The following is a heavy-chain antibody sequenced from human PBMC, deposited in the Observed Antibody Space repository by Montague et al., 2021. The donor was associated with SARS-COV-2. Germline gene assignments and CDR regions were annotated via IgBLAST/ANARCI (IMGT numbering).Heavy chain of an antibody. CDR2: VYYTGGT. Sequence: SETLSLTCSVSGGSINSFYWNWIRQSPGKGLEWIGYVYYTGGTNYNPSLKSRATISVDTSKNQFSLTVGSVTAADTAVYYCARAGGGSSYNYYGLDVWGQGTTGTVSS. J-gene: IGHJ6*02. CDR3: ARAGGGSSYNYYGLDV. CDR1: GGSINSFY. V-gene: IGHV4-59*13. D-gene: IGHD2-15*01.